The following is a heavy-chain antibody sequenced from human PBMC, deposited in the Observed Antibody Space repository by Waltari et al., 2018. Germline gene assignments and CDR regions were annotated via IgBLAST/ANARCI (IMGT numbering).Heavy chain of an antibody. CDR2: ISGSSAAI. CDR1: GFTFGNFA. V-gene: IGHV3-23*01. Sequence: LESGGGLVQPGGSLKLSCAASGFTFGNFAMNWVRQAPGKGLEWVSVISGSSAAIHDADSLKVRFTVSRDNTNITRYLQMNRLTADDTAIYYCAKAPYQLPYLESWGRGTLVTVSS. D-gene: IGHD2-2*01. J-gene: IGHJ1*01. CDR3: AKAPYQLPYLES.